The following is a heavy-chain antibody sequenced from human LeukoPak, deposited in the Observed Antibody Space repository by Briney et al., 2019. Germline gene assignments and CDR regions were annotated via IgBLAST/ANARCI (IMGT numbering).Heavy chain of an antibody. D-gene: IGHD3-16*01. V-gene: IGHV3-21*01. CDR1: GFTFSSYS. J-gene: IGHJ4*02. Sequence: GGSLRLSCAASGFTFSSYSMNWVRQAPGKGLEWVSSISSSSSYIYYADSVKGRFTISRDNAKNSLYLQMNSLRAEDTAVYCCATNPLIPPKDWGQGTLVTVPS. CDR2: ISSSSSYI. CDR3: ATNPLIPPKD.